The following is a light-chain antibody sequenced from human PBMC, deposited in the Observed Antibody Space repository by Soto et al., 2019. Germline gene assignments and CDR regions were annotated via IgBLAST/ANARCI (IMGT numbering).Light chain of an antibody. J-gene: IGKJ4*01. CDR3: QQRSNWLT. Sequence: IVLTKSPATLSLSPGERATHSCRASQSVSSCLAWYQQKPGQAPRLLIYDASNRATGIPARFSGSGSGTDFTLTISSLEPEDFAVYYCQQRSNWLTFGGGTKVDIK. CDR1: QSVSSC. V-gene: IGKV3-11*01. CDR2: DAS.